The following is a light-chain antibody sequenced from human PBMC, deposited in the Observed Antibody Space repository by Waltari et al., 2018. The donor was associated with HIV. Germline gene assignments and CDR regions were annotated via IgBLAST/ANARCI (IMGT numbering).Light chain of an antibody. CDR3: QSTDSSGISWV. J-gene: IGLJ3*02. Sequence: SYGLTQPPSVSVSPGQTAKITCSGGASSKLYAYWYQPKPGQAPVLFIYKDIERPSGIPERFSGSRSGTTGTLTISGVQEEDEADYYCQSTDSSGISWVFGGGTKVTVL. CDR1: ASSKLY. V-gene: IGLV3-25*03. CDR2: KDI.